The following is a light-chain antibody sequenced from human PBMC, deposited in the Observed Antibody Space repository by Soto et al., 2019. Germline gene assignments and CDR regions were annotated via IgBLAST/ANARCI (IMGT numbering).Light chain of an antibody. V-gene: IGLV2-14*01. CDR1: RSDVGGYNY. J-gene: IGLJ2*01. Sequence: QSALTQPASVSGSPGQSITISCTGTRSDVGGYNYVSWYQHHPGKAPKLLIYEVTNRPAEVSNRFSGSKSGITASLTISGLQSEDEADYYCSSYTSGSTAIFGGGTKVTVL. CDR2: EVT. CDR3: SSYTSGSTAI.